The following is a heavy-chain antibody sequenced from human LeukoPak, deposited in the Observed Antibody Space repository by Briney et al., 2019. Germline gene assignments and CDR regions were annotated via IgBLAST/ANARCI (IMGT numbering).Heavy chain of an antibody. CDR1: GFTFSSYW. D-gene: IGHD3-10*01. J-gene: IGHJ4*02. CDR3: ARDRVTVVRGVNYYFDY. V-gene: IGHV3-7*05. CDR2: IKQDGSEK. Sequence: GGSLRLSCAASGFTFSSYWVSWVRQAPGKGLEWVANIKQDGSEKYYVDSVKGRFTISRDNAKNSLYLQMNSLRAEDTAVYYCARDRVTVVRGVNYYFDYWGQGTLVTVSS.